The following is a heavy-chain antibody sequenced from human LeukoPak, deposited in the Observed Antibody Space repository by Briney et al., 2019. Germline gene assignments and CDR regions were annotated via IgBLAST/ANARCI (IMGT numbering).Heavy chain of an antibody. V-gene: IGHV3-23*01. J-gene: IGHJ4*02. CDR2: ISGSGGST. CDR1: GFTFSSYA. Sequence: GGSLRLSCAASGFTFSSYAMSWVRQAPGEGLEWVSAISGSGGSTYYADSVKGRFTISRDNSKNTLYLQMNSLRAEDTAVYYCAKDLWGAVAGTGYYFDYWGQGTLVTVSS. CDR3: AKDLWGAVAGTGYYFDY. D-gene: IGHD6-19*01.